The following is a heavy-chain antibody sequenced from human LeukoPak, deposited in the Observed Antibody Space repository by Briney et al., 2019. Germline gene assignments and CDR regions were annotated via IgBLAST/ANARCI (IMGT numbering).Heavy chain of an antibody. V-gene: IGHV1-18*01. Sequence: ASVKVSCKASGYTFTSYGISWVRQAPGQRLEWMGWISAYNGNTNYAQKLQGRVTMTTDTSTSTAYMELRSLRSDDTAVYYCARDVANVMITFGGVIGRYFDYWGQGTLVTVSS. CDR2: ISAYNGNT. J-gene: IGHJ4*02. CDR3: ARDVANVMITFGGVIGRYFDY. D-gene: IGHD3-16*02. CDR1: GYTFTSYG.